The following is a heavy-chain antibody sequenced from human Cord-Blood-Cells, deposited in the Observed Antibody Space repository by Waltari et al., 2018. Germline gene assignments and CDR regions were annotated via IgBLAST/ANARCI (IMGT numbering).Heavy chain of an antibody. CDR1: GGSFSGYY. CDR2: SNHSGST. V-gene: IGHV4-34*01. CDR3: ASKSNWNMFDY. J-gene: IGHJ4*02. Sequence: QVQLQQWGAGLLKPSETLSLTCAVYGGSFSGYYWSWIRQPPGKGLEGIGESNHSGSTNYNPSLKSRVTISVDTSKNQFSLKLSSVTAADTAVYYCASKSNWNMFDYWGQGTLVTVSS. D-gene: IGHD1-20*01.